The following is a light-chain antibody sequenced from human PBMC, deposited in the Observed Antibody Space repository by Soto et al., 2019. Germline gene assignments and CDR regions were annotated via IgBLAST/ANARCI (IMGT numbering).Light chain of an antibody. CDR2: EVT. J-gene: IGLJ2*01. CDR1: SSDVGTYDY. V-gene: IGLV2-8*01. Sequence: QSALTQPPSASGSPGQSVTISCTGTSSDVGTYDYVSWYQQHPGKAPKLMIYEVTKRPSGVPDRFSGSKSGNTASLTVSGLQAADEAFYYCSSYTTRSTLVFGGGTKLTVL. CDR3: SSYTTRSTLV.